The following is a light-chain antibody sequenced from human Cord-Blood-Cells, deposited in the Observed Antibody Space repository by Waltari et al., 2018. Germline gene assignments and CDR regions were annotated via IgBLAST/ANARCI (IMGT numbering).Light chain of an antibody. CDR3: SSYTGSSTPL. Sequence: QSALNQPSPVSGSPAHSLTVRSTGPSSDGGGYNVVPWYQQHPGKAPKLMIYDVSNRPAGVSNRFSGSKSGNTASLTISGLQAEDEADYYCSSYTGSSTPLFGGGTKLTVL. J-gene: IGLJ3*02. CDR2: DVS. CDR1: SSDGGGYNV. V-gene: IGLV2-14*01.